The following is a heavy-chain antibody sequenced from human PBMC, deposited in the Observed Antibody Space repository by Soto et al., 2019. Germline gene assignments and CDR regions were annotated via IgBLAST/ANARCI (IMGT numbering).Heavy chain of an antibody. CDR1: GFTFSSYG. V-gene: IGHV3-30*03. J-gene: IGHJ4*02. Sequence: GGSLRLSCAASGFTFSSYGMHWVRQAPGKGLEWVAVISYDGSNKYYADSVKGRFTISRDNSKNTLYLQMNSLRAEDTAVYYCATDYDFWSGYSPIDYWGQGTLVTVS. CDR3: ATDYDFWSGYSPIDY. CDR2: ISYDGSNK. D-gene: IGHD3-3*01.